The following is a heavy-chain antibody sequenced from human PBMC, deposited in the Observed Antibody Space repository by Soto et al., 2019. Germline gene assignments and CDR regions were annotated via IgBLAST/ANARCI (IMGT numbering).Heavy chain of an antibody. D-gene: IGHD1-1*01. J-gene: IGHJ4*02. CDR3: ARAIGTTGDY. Sequence: SETLSLTCTVSGGSISSYYWSWIRQLPGKGLEWIGYIYYSGSTNYNPSLKSRVTISVDTSKNQFSLKLSSVTAADTAVYHCARAIGTTGDYWGQGTLVTVSS. CDR1: GGSISSYY. V-gene: IGHV4-59*01. CDR2: IYYSGST.